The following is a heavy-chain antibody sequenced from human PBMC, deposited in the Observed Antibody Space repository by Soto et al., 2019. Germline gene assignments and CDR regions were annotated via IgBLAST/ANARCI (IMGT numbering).Heavy chain of an antibody. J-gene: IGHJ4*02. V-gene: IGHV4-31*03. CDR3: ARYSAAMAYFDD. CDR1: GGSISSGGYY. D-gene: IGHD5-18*01. Sequence: QVQLQESGPGLVKPSQTLSLTCTVSGGSISSGGYYWSWSRQHPGKGLEWIGYIYYSGSTYYNPSLKRRVTITVDTSKNQFSLKLSSVTAADTAVYYCARYSAAMAYFDDWGQGTLVTVSS. CDR2: IYYSGST.